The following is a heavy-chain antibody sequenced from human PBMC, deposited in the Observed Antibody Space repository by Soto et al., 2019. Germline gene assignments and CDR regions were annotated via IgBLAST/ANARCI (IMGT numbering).Heavy chain of an antibody. D-gene: IGHD3-10*01. CDR3: ARDRLARGPAAADVDY. CDR1: GYTFTSYG. J-gene: IGHJ4*02. V-gene: IGHV1-18*01. Sequence: GASVKVSCKASGYTFTSYGISWVRQAPGQGLEWMGWISAYNGNTNYAQKLQGRVTMTTDTSTSTAYMELRSLRSDDTAVYYCARDRLARGPAAADVDYWGQGTLVTVSS. CDR2: ISAYNGNT.